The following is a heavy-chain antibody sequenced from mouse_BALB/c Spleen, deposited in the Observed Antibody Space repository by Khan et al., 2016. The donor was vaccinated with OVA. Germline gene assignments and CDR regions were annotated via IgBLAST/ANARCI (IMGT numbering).Heavy chain of an antibody. CDR3: ARPPYFSYVMGY. D-gene: IGHD2-10*01. CDR2: INTYTGEP. V-gene: IGHV9-3-1*01. CDR1: GYTFTNYG. Sequence: QIQLVQSGPELKKPGETVKISCKASGYTFTNYGMNWVKQTPGQGLKWMGWINTYTGEPTYVDDFKGRFAFSLETSASTAYLQINNLKNEDTATYFFARPPYFSYVMGYWGQGTSVTVSS. J-gene: IGHJ4*01.